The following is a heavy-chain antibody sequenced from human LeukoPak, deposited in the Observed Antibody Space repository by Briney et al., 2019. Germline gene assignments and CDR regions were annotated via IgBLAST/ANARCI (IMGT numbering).Heavy chain of an antibody. CDR3: ARGGIAAADYDPLLFDY. CDR1: GDSVSSNSAA. J-gene: IGHJ4*02. CDR2: THYRSKWYN. D-gene: IGHD6-13*01. V-gene: IGHV6-1*01. Sequence: SQTLSLTCAISGDSVSSNSAAWNWIRQSPSRGLEWLGRTHYRSKWYNDYAVSVKSRITINPDTSKNQFSLQLNSVTPEDTAVYYCARGGIAAADYDPLLFDYWGQGTLVTVSS.